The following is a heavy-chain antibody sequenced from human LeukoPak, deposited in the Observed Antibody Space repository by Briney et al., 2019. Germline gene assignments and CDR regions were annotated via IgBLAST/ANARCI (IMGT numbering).Heavy chain of an antibody. CDR2: ISGSGGST. CDR1: GFTFSSYA. Sequence: PGGSLTLSCAASGFTFSSYAMSWVRQAPGKGLEWVSAISGSGGSTYYADSVKGRFTISRDNSKNTLYLQMNSLRAEDTAVYYCAKDVRYYYNSSGYYTDTYWGQGTLVTVSS. V-gene: IGHV3-23*01. D-gene: IGHD3-22*01. CDR3: AKDVRYYYNSSGYYTDTY. J-gene: IGHJ4*02.